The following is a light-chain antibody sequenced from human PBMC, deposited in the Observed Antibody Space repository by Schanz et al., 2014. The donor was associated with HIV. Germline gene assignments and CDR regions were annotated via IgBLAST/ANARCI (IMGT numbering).Light chain of an antibody. J-gene: IGLJ3*02. CDR1: SSDIGAYNY. V-gene: IGLV2-14*03. Sequence: QSALTQSASVSGSPGQSITISCTGTSSDIGAYNYLSWYQQHPGKAPKLMIYDVSKRPSGVSNRFSGSKSGNTASLTISGLQAEDEADYYCSSYTSGNTWVFGGGTKLTVL. CDR2: DVS. CDR3: SSYTSGNTWV.